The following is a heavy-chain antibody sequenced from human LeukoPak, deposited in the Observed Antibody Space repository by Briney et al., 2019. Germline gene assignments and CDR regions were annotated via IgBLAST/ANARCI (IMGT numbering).Heavy chain of an antibody. CDR3: ARGLGRD. V-gene: IGHV4-34*01. CDR2: INHSGST. J-gene: IGHJ4*02. Sequence: SETLSLTCAVYGGSFSGYYWSWIRQPPGKGLEWIGEINHSGSTNYNPSLKSRVTISVDTSRNQFSLKLSSVTAADTAVYYCARGLGRDWGQGTLSPSPQ. CDR1: GGSFSGYY.